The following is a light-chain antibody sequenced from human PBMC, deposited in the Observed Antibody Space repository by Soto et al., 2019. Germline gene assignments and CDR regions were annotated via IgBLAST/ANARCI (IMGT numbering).Light chain of an antibody. CDR3: SSYTTSSTLV. Sequence: QSVLTQPASVSGSPGQSITISCTGTSSDVGLFNYVSWYQHHPGKVPKLMIFEVSNRPSGVSNRFSGSKSGNTASLTISGLQAEDEADYYCSSYTTSSTLVFGTGTKVTVL. CDR2: EVS. J-gene: IGLJ1*01. CDR1: SSDVGLFNY. V-gene: IGLV2-14*01.